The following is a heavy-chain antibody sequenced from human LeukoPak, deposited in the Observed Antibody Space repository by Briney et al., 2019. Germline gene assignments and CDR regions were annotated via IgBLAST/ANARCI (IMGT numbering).Heavy chain of an antibody. J-gene: IGHJ4*02. CDR2: IYWDDDK. CDR3: AHLRGYSYGPTTPDY. D-gene: IGHD5-18*01. Sequence: SGPTLVNPTQSLTLTCTFSGFSLSTSGVGVGWIRQPPGKALEWLALIYWDDDKRYSPSLKSRLTITKDTSKNQVVLTMTNMDPVDTATYYRAHLRGYSYGPTTPDYWGQGTLVTVSS. V-gene: IGHV2-5*02. CDR1: GFSLSTSGVG.